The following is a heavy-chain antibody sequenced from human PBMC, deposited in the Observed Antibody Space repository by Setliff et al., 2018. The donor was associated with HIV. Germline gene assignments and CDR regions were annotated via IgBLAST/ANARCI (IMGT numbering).Heavy chain of an antibody. D-gene: IGHD3-3*01. CDR1: GGSFTSRSYY. Sequence: PSETLSLTCTVSGGSFTSRSYYWGWIRQPPGKGLEWIGSIFYSGITYYNPSLKSRVTISVDTSKNQFSVNLTSVTAADTAVYYCARSKTFYDFWGGYYTHGAFKIWGLGTMVTVSS. V-gene: IGHV4-39*01. J-gene: IGHJ3*02. CDR2: IFYSGIT. CDR3: ARSKTFYDFWGGYYTHGAFKI.